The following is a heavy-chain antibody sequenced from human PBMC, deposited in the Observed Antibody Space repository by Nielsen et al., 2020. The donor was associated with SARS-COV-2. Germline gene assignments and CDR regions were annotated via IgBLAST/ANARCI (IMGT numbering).Heavy chain of an antibody. J-gene: IGHJ4*02. D-gene: IGHD5-12*01. CDR1: GYTFTSYD. CDR3: ARELWMGRPGSLDY. Sequence: SVKVSCKASGYTFTSYDINWVRQAPGQGLEWMGGIIPIFGTANYAQKFQGRVTITADESTSAAYMELSSLRSEDTAVYYCARELWMGRPGSLDYWGQGTLVTVSS. CDR2: IIPIFGTA. V-gene: IGHV1-69*13.